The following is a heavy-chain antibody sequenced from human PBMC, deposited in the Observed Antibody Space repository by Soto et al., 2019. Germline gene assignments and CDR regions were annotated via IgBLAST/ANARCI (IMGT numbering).Heavy chain of an antibody. V-gene: IGHV3-33*01. D-gene: IGHD2-15*01. CDR2: VWFNGRNE. Sequence: QVRLVESGGGVVQPENSLRLSCAASGFTFSSYGMHWVRQAPGKGLEWVAIVWFNGRNEFYADSVEGRFTISRDNSKNTLYLQMNSLRVEDTAMYYCARALGGCSDGGCYSFAYWGQGALVTASS. J-gene: IGHJ4*02. CDR3: ARALGGCSDGGCYSFAY. CDR1: GFTFSSYG.